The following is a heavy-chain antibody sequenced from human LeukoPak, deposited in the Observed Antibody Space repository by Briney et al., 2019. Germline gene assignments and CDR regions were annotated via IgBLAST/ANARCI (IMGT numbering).Heavy chain of an antibody. Sequence: SQTLSLTCAISGDSVSSSSAAWHWIRQSPSRGLEWLGRTYYRSKWYNDYEVSVTSRITINPDTSKNQFSLQLNSVTPEDTAVYYCARAPDYYGSGSYYNHFDYWGQGTLVTVSS. CDR1: GDSVSSSSAA. D-gene: IGHD3-10*01. J-gene: IGHJ4*02. CDR3: ARAPDYYGSGSYYNHFDY. V-gene: IGHV6-1*01. CDR2: TYYRSKWYN.